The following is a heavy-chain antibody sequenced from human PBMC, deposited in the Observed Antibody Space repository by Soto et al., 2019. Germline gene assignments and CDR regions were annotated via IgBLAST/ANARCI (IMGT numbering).Heavy chain of an antibody. J-gene: IGHJ4*02. D-gene: IGHD3-22*01. Sequence: QVQLVESGGGVVQPGRSLRLSCAASGFTFSSYGMHWVRQAPGKGLEWVAVIWSDGSNKCYADSVKGRFTISRDNSKNTLYLQMNSLRAEDTAVYYCARYYYDSSGYYPLWGQGTLVTVSS. CDR3: ARYYYDSSGYYPL. CDR2: IWSDGSNK. CDR1: GFTFSSYG. V-gene: IGHV3-33*01.